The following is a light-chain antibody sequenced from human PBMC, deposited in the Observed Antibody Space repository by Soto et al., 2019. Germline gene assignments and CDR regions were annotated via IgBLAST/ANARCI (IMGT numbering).Light chain of an antibody. CDR1: SSDVGGYNY. CDR3: SSYAARNNYV. Sequence: QSVLTQPPSASGSPGQSVTISCTGTSSDVGGYNYVSWYQQHPGKAPKLMIYEVSKRPSGVPDRFSGSKSGNTASLTVSGLQAEDEADYYCSSYAARNNYVFGTGTKLTVL. J-gene: IGLJ1*01. V-gene: IGLV2-8*01. CDR2: EVS.